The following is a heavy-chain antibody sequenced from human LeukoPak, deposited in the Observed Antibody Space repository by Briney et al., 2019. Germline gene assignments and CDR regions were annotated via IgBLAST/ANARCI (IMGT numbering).Heavy chain of an antibody. CDR1: GFTLSSYS. D-gene: IGHD3-22*01. J-gene: IGHJ4*02. Sequence: PGGAPRLPCAAPGFTLSSYSMNWVRQAPGKGLEWVSSIGSSSSYLYYAASVKGLFTISRDNAKNSLYLQMNSLRAEDTAVYYCARRRSSGYLDYWGQGTLVTVSS. V-gene: IGHV3-21*01. CDR3: ARRRSSGYLDY. CDR2: IGSSSSYL.